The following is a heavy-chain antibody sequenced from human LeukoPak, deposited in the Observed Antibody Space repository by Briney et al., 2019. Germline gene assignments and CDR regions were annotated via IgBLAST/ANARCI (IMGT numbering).Heavy chain of an antibody. D-gene: IGHD6-13*01. CDR3: AKDPSSWYSEYFQH. CDR1: GFTFSSYA. J-gene: IGHJ1*01. CDR2: ISGSGGST. V-gene: IGHV3-23*01. Sequence: GGSLRLSCAASGFTFSSYAMSWVRQAPGKGMEWVSAISGSGGSTYYADSVKGRFTISRDNSKNTLYLQMNSLRAEDTAVYYCAKDPSSWYSEYFQHWGQGTLVTVSS.